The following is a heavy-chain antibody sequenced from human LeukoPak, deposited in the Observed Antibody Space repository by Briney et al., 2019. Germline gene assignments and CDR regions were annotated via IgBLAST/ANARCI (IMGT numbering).Heavy chain of an antibody. V-gene: IGHV3-30*03. CDR2: ISYDGSNK. Sequence: GGSLRLSCAASGFTFSRNGMHWVRQAPGKGLEWVAVISYDGSNKYYADSVKGRFTISRDNSKNTLYLQMNSLRAEVTAVYYCAREYYYDSSGYLDYWGQGTLVTVSS. CDR1: GFTFSRNG. CDR3: AREYYYDSSGYLDY. J-gene: IGHJ4*02. D-gene: IGHD3-22*01.